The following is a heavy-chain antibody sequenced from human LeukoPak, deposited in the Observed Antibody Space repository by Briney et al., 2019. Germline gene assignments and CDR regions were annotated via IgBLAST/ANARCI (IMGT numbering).Heavy chain of an antibody. Sequence: VKVSFKASGGTFTNYAFTWVRQAPGQGLEWMGGIIPVFGTTNYAQKFQGRVTITADESTTTAYMELRSLRSEDTAVYYCARGVRNSGSYYVDYWGQGTPVTVSS. J-gene: IGHJ4*02. V-gene: IGHV1-69*13. CDR1: GGTFTNYA. CDR2: IIPVFGTT. CDR3: ARGVRNSGSYYVDY. D-gene: IGHD1-26*01.